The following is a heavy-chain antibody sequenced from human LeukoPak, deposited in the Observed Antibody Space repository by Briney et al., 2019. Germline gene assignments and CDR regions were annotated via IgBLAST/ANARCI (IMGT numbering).Heavy chain of an antibody. Sequence: GGSLRLSRAASGFTFSSYSMNWVRQAPGKGLEWVSSINSSSSYIYYADSVKGRFTISRDNAKNSLYLQMNSLRAEDTAVYYCARDGDPWGGNSKPGYWGQGTLVTVSS. D-gene: IGHD4-23*01. J-gene: IGHJ4*02. CDR3: ARDGDPWGGNSKPGY. V-gene: IGHV3-21*01. CDR1: GFTFSSYS. CDR2: INSSSSYI.